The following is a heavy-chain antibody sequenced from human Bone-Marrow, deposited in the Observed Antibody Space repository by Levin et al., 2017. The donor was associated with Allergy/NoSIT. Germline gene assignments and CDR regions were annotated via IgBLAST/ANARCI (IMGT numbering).Heavy chain of an antibody. CDR2: ISIGGSSI. V-gene: IGHV3-48*01. J-gene: IGHJ2*01. Sequence: PGGSLRLSCAASGFTFSSYTMNWVRQAPGKGLEWVSYISIGGSSIYYAASVKGRFTISRDNAKNSLYLLMNSLRPGDTAVYYCARDQHWFFDLWGRGTLVTVSS. CDR1: GFTFSSYT. CDR3: ARDQHWFFDL.